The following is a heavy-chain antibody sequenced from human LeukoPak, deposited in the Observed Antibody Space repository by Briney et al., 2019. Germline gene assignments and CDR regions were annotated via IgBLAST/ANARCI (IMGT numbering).Heavy chain of an antibody. D-gene: IGHD3-10*01. CDR3: AKGKDPRGYYYYYYMDV. Sequence: PGGSLRLSCAASGFTFSSYGMHWVRQAPGKGLEWVAFIRYDGSNKYYADSVKGRFTISRDNSKNTLYLQMNSLRAEDTAVYYCAKGKDPRGYYYYYYMDVWGKGTTVTVSS. J-gene: IGHJ6*03. CDR1: GFTFSSYG. CDR2: IRYDGSNK. V-gene: IGHV3-30*02.